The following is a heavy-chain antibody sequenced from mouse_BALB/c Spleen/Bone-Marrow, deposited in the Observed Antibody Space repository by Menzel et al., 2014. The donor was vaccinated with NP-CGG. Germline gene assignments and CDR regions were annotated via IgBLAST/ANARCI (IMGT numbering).Heavy chain of an antibody. J-gene: IGHJ4*01. CDR1: GFTFTDYY. D-gene: IGHD1-1*01. Sequence: EVKLVESGGGLVQPGGSLRLSCATSGFTFTDYYMSWVRQPPGKALEWLGFIRNKANGYTTEYSASVKGRFTISRDNSESILYLQMITLRAEDSATYYCARFYCDSGYYYAMDYWGQGTSVTVSS. CDR3: ARFYCDSGYYYAMDY. V-gene: IGHV7-3*02. CDR2: IRNKANGYTT.